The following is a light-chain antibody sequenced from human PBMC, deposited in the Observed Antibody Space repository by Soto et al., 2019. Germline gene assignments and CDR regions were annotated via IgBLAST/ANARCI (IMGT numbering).Light chain of an antibody. CDR1: QTGSNSY. J-gene: IGKJ1*01. V-gene: IGKV3-20*01. Sequence: IVLTQSPGTLSLSPGERATLSCRASQTGSNSYLAWYQQKSGQAPRLLFYGVSTRATGIPDRFSGSGSGTEFALTISRLEPEEFAVYICHHYGYPQWTVGPGTKVDIK. CDR2: GVS. CDR3: HHYGYPQWT.